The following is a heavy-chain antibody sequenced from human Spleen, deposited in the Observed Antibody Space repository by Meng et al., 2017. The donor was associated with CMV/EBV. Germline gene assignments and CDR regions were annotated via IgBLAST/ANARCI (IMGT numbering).Heavy chain of an antibody. J-gene: IGHJ5*02. CDR1: DYTFTSYN. V-gene: IGHV1-46*01. Sequence: SDYTFTSYNMHWVRQAPGQGLEWMGIINTSGGSTTYAQQFQGRVTMTRDTSTNTVYLELSSLTSEDTAVYYCASSQWLIESGWFDPWGQGTLVTVSS. D-gene: IGHD6-19*01. CDR3: ASSQWLIESGWFDP. CDR2: INTSGGST.